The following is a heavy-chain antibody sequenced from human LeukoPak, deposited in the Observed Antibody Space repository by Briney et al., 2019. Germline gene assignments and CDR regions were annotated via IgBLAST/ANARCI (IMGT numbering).Heavy chain of an antibody. J-gene: IGHJ4*02. V-gene: IGHV3-30*04. CDR1: GFAFNTYA. Sequence: PGGSLRLSCAASGFAFNTYAMNWDRQAPGKGLEWVTVISNDGSKKYYADSVKGRFTISRDNSKNTLYLQMNSLRAEDTAIYYCATARGPAWFGGVLDYWGQGILVTVSS. CDR2: ISNDGSKK. CDR3: ATARGPAWFGGVLDY. D-gene: IGHD3-16*01.